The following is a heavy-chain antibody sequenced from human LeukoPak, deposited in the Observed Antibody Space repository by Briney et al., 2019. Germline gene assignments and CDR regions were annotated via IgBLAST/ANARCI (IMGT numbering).Heavy chain of an antibody. CDR3: ARDMGWQQFDQ. D-gene: IGHD5-24*01. V-gene: IGHV3-7*01. J-gene: IGHJ4*02. CDR2: IKTDGSET. Sequence: PGGSLRLSCVGPRITFTKYWMTWVRQAPGKGLERVANIKTDGSETYYIESVKGRFTISRDNARNSLYLQMNSLTVDDTAVYYCARDMGWQQFDQWGQGTLVTVPS. CDR1: RITFTKYW.